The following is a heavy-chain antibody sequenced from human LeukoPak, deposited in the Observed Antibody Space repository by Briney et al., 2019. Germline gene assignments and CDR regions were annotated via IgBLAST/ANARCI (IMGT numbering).Heavy chain of an antibody. J-gene: IGHJ5*02. CDR3: ARDRYCSGGSCYSRSNWFDP. D-gene: IGHD2-15*01. V-gene: IGHV3-7*01. Sequence: TGGSLRLSRAASGFTFSHYSMNWVRQAPGKGLERVANIKQAGSEKYYVDSVKGRFTISRDNAKNSLYLQMNSLRAEDTAVYYCARDRYCSGGSCYSRSNWFDPWGQGTLVTVSS. CDR1: GFTFSHYS. CDR2: IKQAGSEK.